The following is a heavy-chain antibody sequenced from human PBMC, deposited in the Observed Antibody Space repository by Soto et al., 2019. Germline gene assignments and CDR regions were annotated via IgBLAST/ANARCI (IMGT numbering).Heavy chain of an antibody. V-gene: IGHV3-33*01. CDR3: TRDACSSTSCYFFDY. D-gene: IGHD2-2*01. CDR2: IWYDGSNK. Sequence: PGGSLRLSCAASGFTFGSYGMHWVRQAPGKGLEWVAVIWYDGSNKYYADSVKGRFTMSRDNSKHTLYLQMDSLRAEDTAMYYCTRDACSSTSCYFFDYWGQGTLVTVSS. J-gene: IGHJ4*02. CDR1: GFTFGSYG.